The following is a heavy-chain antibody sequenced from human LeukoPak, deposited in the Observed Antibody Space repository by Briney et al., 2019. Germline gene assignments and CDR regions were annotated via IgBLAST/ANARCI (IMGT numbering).Heavy chain of an antibody. CDR3: ARDGGYDSGVFDF. CDR1: GVSINIYY. CDR2: SHGSGST. D-gene: IGHD3-22*01. Sequence: PSETLSLTCNVSGVSINIYYWSWLRQTPGKGLEWIGRSHGSGSTNYNPSLKNRVTISIDKSKSHLSLSLRSVTAADTALYFCARDGGYDSGVFDFWGQGTLVTVSS. V-gene: IGHV4-4*07. J-gene: IGHJ4*02.